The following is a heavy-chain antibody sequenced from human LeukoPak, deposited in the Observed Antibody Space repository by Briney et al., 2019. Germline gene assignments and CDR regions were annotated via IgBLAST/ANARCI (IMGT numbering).Heavy chain of an antibody. J-gene: IGHJ5*02. V-gene: IGHV4-38-2*02. CDR2: IYHSGST. CDR3: ARRIVVVAATYNWFDP. D-gene: IGHD2-15*01. Sequence: SETLSLTCTVSGYSISSGYYWGWIRQPPGKGLEWIGSIYHSGSTYYNPSLKSRLTISVDTSRNQFSLTLSSVTAADTAVYYCARRIVVVAATYNWFDPWGQGTLVTVSS. CDR1: GYSISSGYY.